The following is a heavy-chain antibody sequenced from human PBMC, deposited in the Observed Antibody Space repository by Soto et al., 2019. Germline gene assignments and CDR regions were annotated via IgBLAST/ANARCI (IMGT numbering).Heavy chain of an antibody. J-gene: IGHJ4*02. V-gene: IGHV1-3*01. CDR2: INAGNGNT. CDR1: GYTFTSYG. D-gene: IGHD6-13*01. CDR3: ARDVAAADY. Sequence: ASVKVSCKASGYTFTSYGISWVRQAPGQRLEWMGWINAGNGNTKYSQKFQGRATITRDTSASTAYMELSSLRSEDTAVYYCARDVAAADYWGQGTLVTVSS.